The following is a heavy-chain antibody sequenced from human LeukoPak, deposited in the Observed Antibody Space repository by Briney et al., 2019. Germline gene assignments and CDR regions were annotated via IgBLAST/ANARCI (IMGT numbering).Heavy chain of an antibody. CDR1: GGSISSSSHY. CDR2: IYYSGST. CDR3: ARAGGHRYFDWLLMDAFDI. V-gene: IGHV4-61*05. Sequence: PSETLSLTCTVSGGSISSSSHYWGWIRQPPGKGLEWIGYIYYSGSTNYNPSLKSRVTISVDTSKNQFSLKLSSVTAADTAVYYCARAGGHRYFDWLLMDAFDIWGQGTMVTVSS. D-gene: IGHD3-9*01. J-gene: IGHJ3*02.